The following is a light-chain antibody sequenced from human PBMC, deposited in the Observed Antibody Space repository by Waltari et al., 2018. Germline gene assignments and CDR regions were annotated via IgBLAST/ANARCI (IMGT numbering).Light chain of an antibody. CDR2: KDN. CDR3: QSADTTSVM. V-gene: IGLV3-25*03. Sequence: SYELTQPPSVSVAPGQTARITCPGDALQKQYVNWYQQKPGQAPLMLIYKDNERPSGIPERFSGSSSGTTVTLTISEVQAEDEADYYCQSADTTSVMFGGGTKVTVL. J-gene: IGLJ3*02. CDR1: ALQKQY.